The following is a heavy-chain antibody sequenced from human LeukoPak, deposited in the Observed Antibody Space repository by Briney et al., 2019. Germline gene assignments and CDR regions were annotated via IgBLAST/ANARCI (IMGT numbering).Heavy chain of an antibody. D-gene: IGHD1-26*01. CDR3: ARDRSGSYYNWFDP. V-gene: IGHV3-21*04. CDR1: GFTFSNYA. Sequence: SGGSLRLSCAASGFTFSNYAMTWVRQAPGKGLEWVSSLSSRSRYIYYADSLKGRFTISRDNAKNSLYLQMNSLRAEDTAVYYCARDRSGSYYNWFDPWGQGTLVTVSS. J-gene: IGHJ5*02. CDR2: LSSRSRYI.